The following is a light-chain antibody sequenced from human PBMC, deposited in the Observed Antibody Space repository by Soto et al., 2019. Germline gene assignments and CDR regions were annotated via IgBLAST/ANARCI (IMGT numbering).Light chain of an antibody. Sequence: EIVLTQSPATLSVSPGERATLSCRASQSVSSNLAWYQHKPGQAPRLLIYAASTRATGIPARFSGSGSGTDFTLTISSLQSEDFAVYHCHQYHHWPPSFTFGPGTKVD. J-gene: IGKJ3*01. CDR2: AAS. CDR1: QSVSSN. V-gene: IGKV3-15*01. CDR3: HQYHHWPPSFT.